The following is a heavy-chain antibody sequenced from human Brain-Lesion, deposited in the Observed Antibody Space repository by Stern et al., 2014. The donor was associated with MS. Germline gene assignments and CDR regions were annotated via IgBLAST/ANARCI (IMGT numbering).Heavy chain of an antibody. Sequence: VQLVESGPGLVKPSETLSLTCTVSGGSINTNNYYWGWIRQPPGKGLEWIGNIYSSGSTFYSPSLKSRVTMSVDTSKNPFSLKRSSVTAADTAVYYCARTGDDFGDYSLSYWGQGTLVTVSS. J-gene: IGHJ4*02. V-gene: IGHV4-39*01. CDR3: ARTGDDFGDYSLSY. D-gene: IGHD4-17*01. CDR1: GGSINTNNYY. CDR2: IYSSGST.